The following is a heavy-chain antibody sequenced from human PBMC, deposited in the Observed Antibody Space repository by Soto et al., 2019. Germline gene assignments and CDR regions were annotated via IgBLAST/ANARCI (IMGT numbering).Heavy chain of an antibody. Sequence: GGSLRLSCAASGFTFSSYAMSWVRQAPGKXLEWVSAISGSGGSTYYADSVKGRFTISRDNSKNTLYLQMNSLRAEDTAVYYCAKIGGYCTNGVCWPWSGNYYYYGMDVWGHGTTVTVSS. CDR3: AKIGGYCTNGVCWPWSGNYYYYGMDV. D-gene: IGHD2-8*01. CDR1: GFTFSSYA. V-gene: IGHV3-23*01. CDR2: ISGSGGST. J-gene: IGHJ6*02.